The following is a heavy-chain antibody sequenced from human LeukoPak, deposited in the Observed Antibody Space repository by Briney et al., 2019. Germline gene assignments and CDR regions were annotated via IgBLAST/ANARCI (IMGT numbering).Heavy chain of an antibody. Sequence: SETLSLTCAVYGGSLSGYYWSWIRQPPGKGLEWIGEINHSGSTNYNPSLKSRVTISVDTSKNQFSLKLSSVTAADTAVYYCARRGKTSIAARIREGYNDYWGQGTLVTVSS. J-gene: IGHJ4*02. CDR1: GGSLSGYY. CDR2: INHSGST. D-gene: IGHD6-6*01. V-gene: IGHV4-34*01. CDR3: ARRGKTSIAARIREGYNDY.